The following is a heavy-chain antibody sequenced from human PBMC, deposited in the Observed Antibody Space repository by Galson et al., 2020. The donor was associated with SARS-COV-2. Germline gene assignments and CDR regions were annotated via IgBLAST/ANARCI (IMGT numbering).Heavy chain of an antibody. V-gene: IGHV3-48*02. Sequence: GESLKISCAASGFTFNSYNMNWVRQAPGKGLERVSFITSSSTTYYADSVKGRFTISRDNAKNSLYLQMSGVRDDDTALYYCSRGLSSSWPFSDFWGQGALVTVSS. J-gene: IGHJ4*02. CDR2: ITSSSTT. D-gene: IGHD6-13*01. CDR3: SRGLSSSWPFSDF. CDR1: GFTFNSYN.